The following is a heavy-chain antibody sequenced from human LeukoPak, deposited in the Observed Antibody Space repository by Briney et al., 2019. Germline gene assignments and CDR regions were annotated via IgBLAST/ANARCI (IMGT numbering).Heavy chain of an antibody. CDR1: GFPFSNFY. Sequence: GGSLKPPFANSGFPFSNFYMNWFGQPPGKGLEWVANINQDGSGKYYVDSVKGRFTISRDNAKNSLYLQMNSLRAEDTAVYYCARGLSSLDYWGQGTLVTVPS. CDR2: INQDGSGK. D-gene: IGHD6-6*01. V-gene: IGHV3-7*05. CDR3: ARGLSSLDY. J-gene: IGHJ4*02.